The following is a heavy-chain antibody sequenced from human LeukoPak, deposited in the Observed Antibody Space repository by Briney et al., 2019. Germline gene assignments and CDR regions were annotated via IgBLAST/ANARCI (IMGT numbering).Heavy chain of an antibody. Sequence: SVKVSCKTSGGTFTSYAITWVRQAPGQGLEWMGKIIPISGTTNYAQKFQGRVTFTADESTSTAYMGLSSLRSEDTALYYCARKLRLGGNWFDPWGQGTLVTVSS. D-gene: IGHD1-26*01. J-gene: IGHJ5*02. CDR2: IIPISGTT. V-gene: IGHV1-69*15. CDR3: ARKLRLGGNWFDP. CDR1: GGTFTSYA.